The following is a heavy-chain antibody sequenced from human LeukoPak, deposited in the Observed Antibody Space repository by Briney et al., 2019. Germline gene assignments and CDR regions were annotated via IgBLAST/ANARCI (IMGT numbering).Heavy chain of an antibody. CDR3: AKDIGELAAAGLFDY. D-gene: IGHD6-13*01. CDR1: GFTFSSYG. CDR2: IRYDGSNK. Sequence: RPGGSLRLSCAASGFTFSSYGMHWVRQAPGKGLEWVAFIRYDGSNKYYADSVKGRFTISRDDSKNTLYLQMNSLRAEDTAVYYCAKDIGELAAAGLFDYWGQGTLVTVSS. V-gene: IGHV3-30*02. J-gene: IGHJ4*02.